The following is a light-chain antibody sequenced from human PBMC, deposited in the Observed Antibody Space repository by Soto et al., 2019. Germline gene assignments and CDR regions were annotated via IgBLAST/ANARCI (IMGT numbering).Light chain of an antibody. Sequence: IQLTQSTSSVSGSVGDRVTITFRASQCISSYLAWYQQKPGKAPKLLIYAASTLQSGVPSRFSGSGSGTDFTLTISCLQSEDFATYYCQQYYSYPRTFGQGTKVDIK. V-gene: IGKV1-8*01. CDR1: QCISSY. J-gene: IGKJ1*01. CDR2: AAS. CDR3: QQYYSYPRT.